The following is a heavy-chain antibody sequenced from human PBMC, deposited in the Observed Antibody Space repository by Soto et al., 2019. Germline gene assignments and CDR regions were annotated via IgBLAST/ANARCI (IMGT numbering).Heavy chain of an antibody. D-gene: IGHD3-3*01. Sequence: PGGSLRLSCAASGFIFSNAWTSWVRQAPGKGLEWVGRIKSKTDGGTTDYAAPVKGRFTISRDDSKNTLYLQMNSLKTEDTAVYYCTTEQYYDFWSGYYTPGMDVWGQGTTVTVSS. J-gene: IGHJ6*02. CDR1: GFIFSNAW. CDR3: TTEQYYDFWSGYYTPGMDV. CDR2: IKSKTDGGTT. V-gene: IGHV3-15*01.